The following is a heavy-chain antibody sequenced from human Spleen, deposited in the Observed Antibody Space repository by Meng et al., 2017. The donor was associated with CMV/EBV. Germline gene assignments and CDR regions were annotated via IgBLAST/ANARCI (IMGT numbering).Heavy chain of an antibody. CDR2: IIPIFGTA. D-gene: IGHD3-10*01. V-gene: IGHV1-69*05. CDR3: ARGLLRGAPHYFDY. J-gene: IGHJ4*02. CDR1: GYTFTSYD. Sequence: SVKVSCKASGYTFTSYDINWVRQAPGQGLEWMGGIIPIFGTANYAQKFQGRVTITTDESTSTAYMELSSLRSEDTAVYYCARGLLRGAPHYFDYWGQGTLVTVSS.